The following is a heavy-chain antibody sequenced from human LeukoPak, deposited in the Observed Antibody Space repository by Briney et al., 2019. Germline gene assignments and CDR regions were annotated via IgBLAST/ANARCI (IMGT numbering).Heavy chain of an antibody. V-gene: IGHV1-2*06. J-gene: IGHJ5*02. CDR2: INHNTGVS. D-gene: IGHD2-2*01. CDR1: GYPFTGYY. CDR3: AREVGYSTSWYGRFDP. Sequence: VASVKVSCKASGYPFTGYYLHWVRQAPGQGLEWVGRINHNTGVSDYAQKFQGRVTMTRDTSTNTAYMELNRLRSDDTAVYYCAREVGYSTSWYGRFDPWGQGTLVTVSS.